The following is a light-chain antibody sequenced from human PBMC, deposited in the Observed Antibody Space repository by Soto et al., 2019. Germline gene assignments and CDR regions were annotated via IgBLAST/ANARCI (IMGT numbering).Light chain of an antibody. CDR1: HNITNY. Sequence: DIQMTQSPSSLYASVGDRVTITCRASHNITNYLNWYQQKSGTAPTLLIYAASNLQGGVPSRFTGSASGTDFTLTISSPQPEDFATYYCQQSYSTPPWTFGQGTKVEIK. CDR3: QQSYSTPPWT. J-gene: IGKJ1*01. V-gene: IGKV1-39*01. CDR2: AAS.